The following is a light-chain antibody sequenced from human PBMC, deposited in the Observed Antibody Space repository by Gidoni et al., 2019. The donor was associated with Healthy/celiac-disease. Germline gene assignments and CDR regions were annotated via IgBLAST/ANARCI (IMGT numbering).Light chain of an antibody. V-gene: IGKV3-15*01. J-gene: IGKJ3*01. CDR2: GAS. CDR3: QQYNNWPPVT. Sequence: EIVMTQSPATLSVSPGERATLSCRASQSISSNLAWYQQKPGQAPRLLIYGASTRATGIPARFSGSGSGTEFTLTISSLQSEDFAIYYCQQYNNWPPVTFGPGTKVDIK. CDR1: QSISSN.